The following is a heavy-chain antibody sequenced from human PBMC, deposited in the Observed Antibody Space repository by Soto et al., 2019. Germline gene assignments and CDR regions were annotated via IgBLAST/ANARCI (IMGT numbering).Heavy chain of an antibody. D-gene: IGHD6-13*01. CDR3: VKDESINWYSGHSRH. CDR1: GGSVSSANYY. CDR2: ISYSGST. Sequence: SETLSLTCTVSGGSVSSANYYWSWIRQPPGKGLEWIGYISYSGSTNYNPSLKSRVTISVDTSENHFSLNLSSVTAADTAVYYCVKDESINWYSGHSRHWGQGTLVTVSS. V-gene: IGHV4-61*03. J-gene: IGHJ1*01.